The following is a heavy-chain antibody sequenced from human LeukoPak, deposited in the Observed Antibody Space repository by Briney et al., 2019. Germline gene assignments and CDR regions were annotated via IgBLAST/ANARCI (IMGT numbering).Heavy chain of an antibody. CDR2: IYTSGST. J-gene: IGHJ6*02. D-gene: IGHD2-2*01. V-gene: IGHV4-4*07. CDR1: GGSISSYY. CDR3: ARDFRGYCSSTSCYFWGMDV. Sequence: PSETLSLTCTVSGGSISSYYWSWIRQPAGKGLEWIGRIYTSGSTNYNPSLKSRVTMSVDTSKNQFSLKLSSVTAADTAVYYCARDFRGYCSSTSCYFWGMDVWGQGTTVSVSS.